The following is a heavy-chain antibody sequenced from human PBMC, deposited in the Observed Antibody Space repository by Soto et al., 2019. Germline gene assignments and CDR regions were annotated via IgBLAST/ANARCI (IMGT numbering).Heavy chain of an antibody. CDR2: INPNSGGT. V-gene: IGHV1-2*02. CDR1: GYTXTGYY. J-gene: IGHJ4*02. CDR3: ARILDACDGFAY. Sequence: SXKVSYTATGYTXTGYYMDLVRQAPGQGLEWMGWINPNSGGTTYAQKFQGRVTMTRDPYISTAYMELSRMRSHDKAVYYCARILDACDGFAYWGQGTLGTVSS. D-gene: IGHD1-1*01.